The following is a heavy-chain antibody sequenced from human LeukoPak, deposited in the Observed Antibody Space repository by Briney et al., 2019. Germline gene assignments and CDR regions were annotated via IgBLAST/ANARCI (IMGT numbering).Heavy chain of an antibody. D-gene: IGHD3-3*01. J-gene: IGHJ4*02. CDR2: INHSGST. CDR3: ARGGLRFLEWLSAYYFDY. CDR1: GGSFSGYY. V-gene: IGHV4-34*01. Sequence: SETLSLTYAVYGGSFSGYYWSWIRQPPGKGLEWIGEINHSGSTNYNPSLKSRVTISVDTSKNQFSLKLSSVTAADTAVYYCARGGLRFLEWLSAYYFDYWGQGTLVTVSS.